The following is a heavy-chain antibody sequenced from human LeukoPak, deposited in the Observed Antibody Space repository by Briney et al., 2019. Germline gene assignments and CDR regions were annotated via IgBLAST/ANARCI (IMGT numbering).Heavy chain of an antibody. CDR2: IYYSGST. CDR1: GGSISSGGYY. CDR3: ARDRLLWFGENYYYGMDV. D-gene: IGHD3-10*01. Sequence: PSETLSLTCTVSGGSISSGGYYWSWLRQHPGKGLEWIGYIYYSGSTYYNPSLKSRVTISVDTSKNQFSLKLSSVTAADTAVYYCARDRLLWFGENYYYGMDVWGQGTTVTVAS. J-gene: IGHJ6*02. V-gene: IGHV4-31*03.